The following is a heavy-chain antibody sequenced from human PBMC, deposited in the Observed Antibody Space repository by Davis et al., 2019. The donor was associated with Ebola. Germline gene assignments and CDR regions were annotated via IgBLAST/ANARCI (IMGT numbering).Heavy chain of an antibody. CDR1: GFTFGRYW. CDR3: ARESITFDC. Sequence: GESLKISCAASGFTFGRYWMHWVRQDPGKGLLWVSRINTDGRTMTYADSVKGRFTISRDNAKNTLYLQMSSLRAEDTAVYYCARESITFDCWGQGTLVTVSS. D-gene: IGHD1-14*01. CDR2: INTDGRTM. V-gene: IGHV3-74*01. J-gene: IGHJ4*02.